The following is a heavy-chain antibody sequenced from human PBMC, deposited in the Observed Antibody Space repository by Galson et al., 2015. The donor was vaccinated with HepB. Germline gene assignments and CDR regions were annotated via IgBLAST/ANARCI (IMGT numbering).Heavy chain of an antibody. CDR1: GFTFSDYY. D-gene: IGHD3-10*01. Sequence: SLRLSCAASGFTFSDYYMSWIRQAPGKGLEWVSYISSSSSYTNYADSVKGRFTISRDNAKNSLYLQMNSLRAEDTAVYYCARDTQITMVRGEGASSYGMDVWGQGTTVTVSS. CDR2: ISSSSSYT. CDR3: ARDTQITMVRGEGASSYGMDV. J-gene: IGHJ6*02. V-gene: IGHV3-11*06.